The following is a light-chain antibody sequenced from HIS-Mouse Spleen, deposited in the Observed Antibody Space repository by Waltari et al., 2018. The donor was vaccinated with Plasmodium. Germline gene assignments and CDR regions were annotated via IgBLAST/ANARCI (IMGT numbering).Light chain of an antibody. CDR1: QSISSY. Sequence: DIQMTQSPSSLSASLVDRVTITCRASQSISSYLNWYQQKPGKAPKLLIYAASSLQSGVPSRFSGSGSGTDFTLTISSLQPEDFATYYCQQNYNTWTFGQGTKVEIK. V-gene: IGKV1-39*01. CDR2: AAS. CDR3: QQNYNTWT. J-gene: IGKJ1*01.